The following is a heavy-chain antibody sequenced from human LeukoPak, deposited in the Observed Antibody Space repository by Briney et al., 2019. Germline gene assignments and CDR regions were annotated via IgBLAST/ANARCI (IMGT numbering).Heavy chain of an antibody. Sequence: GGSLRLSCAASGFSFSGSAMHWVRQASGKGLEWVGRIRSKANSYATAYAASVEGRFTISRDDSKNTAYLQMNSLKTEDTAVYYCAAFIVATGNFVDYWGQGTLVTVSS. CDR3: AAFIVATGNFVDY. D-gene: IGHD5-12*01. V-gene: IGHV3-73*01. J-gene: IGHJ4*02. CDR1: GFSFSGSA. CDR2: IRSKANSYAT.